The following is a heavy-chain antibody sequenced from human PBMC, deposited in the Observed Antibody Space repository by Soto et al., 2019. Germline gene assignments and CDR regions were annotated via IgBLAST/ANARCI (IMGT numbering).Heavy chain of an antibody. CDR2: MSPDSGNT. V-gene: IGHV1-8*02. J-gene: IGHJ4*02. D-gene: IGHD1-1*01. CDR1: GYTFTDYD. CDR3: EVTTGY. Sequence: ASVKVSCKTSGYTFTDYDINWVRQAAGQGLEYMGWMSPDSGNTGYSQQFQGRVTMTSNTSTSTAYMELSSLTSEDTAVYYCEVTTGYWGQGTLVTVSS.